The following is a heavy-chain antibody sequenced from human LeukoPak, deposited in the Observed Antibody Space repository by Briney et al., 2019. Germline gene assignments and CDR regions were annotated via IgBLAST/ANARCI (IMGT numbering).Heavy chain of an antibody. J-gene: IGHJ4*02. CDR3: AKGVAGFDY. CDR1: GFTFDDYT. Sequence: GGSLRLSCAASGFTFDDYTMHWVRQAPGKGLEWVSLITWDGGSTYYADSVKGRFTISRDNSKNSLYLQMSSLRTEDTALYYCAKGVAGFDYWGQGTLATVSS. V-gene: IGHV3-43*01. CDR2: ITWDGGST. D-gene: IGHD6-19*01.